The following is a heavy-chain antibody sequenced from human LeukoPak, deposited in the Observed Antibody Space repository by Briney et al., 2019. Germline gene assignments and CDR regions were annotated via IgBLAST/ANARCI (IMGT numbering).Heavy chain of an antibody. D-gene: IGHD2-8*01. Sequence: GGSLRLSCAASGFIFSSSWMSWVRQSPGKGLEWVADINPDGSDKYYVDYLKGRFTISRDNAKNSLYLQMNSLRAEDTAVYYCAKGLIYYYYMDVWGKGTTVTVSS. CDR2: INPDGSDK. CDR1: GFIFSSSW. CDR3: AKGLIYYYYMDV. V-gene: IGHV3-7*01. J-gene: IGHJ6*03.